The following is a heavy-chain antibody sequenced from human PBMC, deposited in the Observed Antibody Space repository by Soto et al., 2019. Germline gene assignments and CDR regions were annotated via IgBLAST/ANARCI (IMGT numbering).Heavy chain of an antibody. Sequence: PGGSLRLSCAASGFTFSSYAMNWVRQAPGKGLEWVSAISGSAATTHFADSVKGRFTISRDNSKNTLYLQMNSLRAEDTAVYYCARDRSYYDSSGSYSPPYWGYGTLVTVSS. CDR1: GFTFSSYA. CDR2: ISGSAATT. CDR3: ARDRSYYDSSGSYSPPY. J-gene: IGHJ4*01. V-gene: IGHV3-23*01. D-gene: IGHD3-22*01.